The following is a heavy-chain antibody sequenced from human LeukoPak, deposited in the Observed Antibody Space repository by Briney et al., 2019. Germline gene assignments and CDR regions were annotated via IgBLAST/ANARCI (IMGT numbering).Heavy chain of an antibody. CDR3: AKDQRTIFGVVIIPFDY. D-gene: IGHD3-3*01. CDR1: GFTFSSYG. J-gene: IGHJ4*02. CDR2: IRYDGSNK. V-gene: IGHV3-30*02. Sequence: GGSLRLSCAASGFTFSSYGMHWVRQAPGKGLEWVAFIRYDGSNKYYADSVKGRYTISRDNSKNTLYLQMNSLRAEDTAVYYCAKDQRTIFGVVIIPFDYWGQGTLVTVSS.